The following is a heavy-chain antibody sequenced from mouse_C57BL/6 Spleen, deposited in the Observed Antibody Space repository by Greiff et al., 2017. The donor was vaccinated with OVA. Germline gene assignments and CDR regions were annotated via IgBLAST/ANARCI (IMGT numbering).Heavy chain of an antibody. V-gene: IGHV1-20*01. J-gene: IGHJ4*01. CDR1: GYSFTGYF. D-gene: IGHD1-1*01. Sequence: EVQLQQSGPELVKPGDSVKISCKASGYSFTGYFMNWVMQSHGKSLEWIGRINPYNGDTFYNQKFKGKATLTVDKSSSTAHMELRSLTSEDSAVYYCARGTITTVVGGAMDYWGQGTSVTVSS. CDR3: ARGTITTVVGGAMDY. CDR2: INPYNGDT.